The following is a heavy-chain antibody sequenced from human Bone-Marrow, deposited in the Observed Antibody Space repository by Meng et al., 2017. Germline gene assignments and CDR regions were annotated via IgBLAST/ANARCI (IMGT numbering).Heavy chain of an antibody. Sequence: VQLQEAGPGLVKPAQCLSLTCSVSGGSINSAGYYWSWIRQHPGKGLEWIGYIYYTENTYYNPSLKSPMTISLDKSKNQFSLKLNSVTVADTAVYYCARGRASCSSGGCSLGWFDPWGQGTLVTVSS. CDR2: IYYTENT. J-gene: IGHJ5*02. D-gene: IGHD2-15*01. CDR1: GGSINSAGYY. CDR3: ARGRASCSSGGCSLGWFDP. V-gene: IGHV4-31*01.